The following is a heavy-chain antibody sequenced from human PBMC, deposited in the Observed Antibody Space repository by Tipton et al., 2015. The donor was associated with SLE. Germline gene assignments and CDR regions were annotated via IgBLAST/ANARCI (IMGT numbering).Heavy chain of an antibody. CDR3: GRHKTATRAFDF. Sequence: LRLSCTVSGDSITSDYWTWTRQPPGKGLEWIGYISYSGSTNYNPSVRSRVSISLDTSKNQFSLKVKSVTTADTAVYYCGRHKTATRAFDFWGQGTLVTVSS. CDR1: GDSITSDY. D-gene: IGHD1-1*01. CDR2: ISYSGST. J-gene: IGHJ3*01. V-gene: IGHV4-59*01.